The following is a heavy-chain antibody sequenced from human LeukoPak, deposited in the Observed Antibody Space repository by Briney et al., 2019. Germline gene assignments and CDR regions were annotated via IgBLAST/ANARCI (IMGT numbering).Heavy chain of an antibody. CDR2: IHGADSLT. V-gene: IGHV5-51*01. D-gene: IGHD5-12*01. J-gene: IGHJ4*02. CDR3: ARGHSGYDYPFDY. Sequence: GESLKISCKDSGYYFTNYWIGWVRQMPGKGLEWMGIIHGADSLTMYSPSFQGQVTISADKSISTAHLQWSSLKASDTAMYYCARGHSGYDYPFDYWGQGTLVTVSS. CDR1: GYYFTNYW.